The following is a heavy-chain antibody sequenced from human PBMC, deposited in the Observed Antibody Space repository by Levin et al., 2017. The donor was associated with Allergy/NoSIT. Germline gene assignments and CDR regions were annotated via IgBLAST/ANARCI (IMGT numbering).Heavy chain of an antibody. J-gene: IGHJ4*02. V-gene: IGHV3-48*01. CDR1: GFTFSGSG. D-gene: IGHD2-2*01. CDR2: VSSSRSVV. CDR3: ARDYCSSTTGYFDY. Sequence: GGSLRLSCEASGFTFSGSGMNWVRQAPGKGLEWISYVSSSRSVVYYADSVKGRFTISRDNAKDSLFLQMNSLRAEDTAVYYCARDYCSSTTGYFDYWGQGSLVTVSS.